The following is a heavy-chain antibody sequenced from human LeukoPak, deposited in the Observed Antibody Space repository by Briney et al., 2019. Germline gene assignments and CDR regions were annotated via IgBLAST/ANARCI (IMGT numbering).Heavy chain of an antibody. CDR2: IYYSGST. CDR1: GGSISSSSYY. V-gene: IGHV4-61*01. J-gene: IGHJ5*02. Sequence: SETLSLTCTVSGGSISSSSYYWSWIRQPPGKGLEWIGYIYYSGSTNYNPSLKSRVTISVDTSKNQFSLKLSSVTAADTAVYYCARSGSWYTNWFDPWGQGTLVTVSS. D-gene: IGHD6-13*01. CDR3: ARSGSWYTNWFDP.